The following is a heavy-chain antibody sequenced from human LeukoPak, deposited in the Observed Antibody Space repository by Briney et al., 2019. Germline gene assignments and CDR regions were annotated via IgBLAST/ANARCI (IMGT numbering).Heavy chain of an antibody. CDR2: ISAYNGNT. J-gene: IGHJ4*02. CDR1: GYSFTSYW. V-gene: IGHV1-18*04. D-gene: IGHD3-3*01. Sequence: GESLRISCKGSGYSFTSYWISWVRQAPGQGLEWMGWISAYNGNTNYAQKLQGRVTMTTDTSTSTAYMELRSLRSDDTAVYYCAREGYDFWSGSPRGDFDYWGQGTLVTVSS. CDR3: AREGYDFWSGSPRGDFDY.